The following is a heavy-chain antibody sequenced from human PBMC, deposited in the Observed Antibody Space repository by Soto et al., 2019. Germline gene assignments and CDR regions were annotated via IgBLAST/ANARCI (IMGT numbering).Heavy chain of an antibody. CDR1: GFDFTTYT. V-gene: IGHV3-21*02. J-gene: IGHJ4*02. CDR2: ISRTSNYI. CDR3: ARSPRSESLVVVVRTFDY. Sequence: VQLEESGGGLVKPGESLRLSCAASGFDFTTYTMNWVRQAPGKGLEWVSSISRTSNYIYYANSLKGRFSISRDNAGNSLFLHMSGFTVDDTAVYYCARSPRSESLVVVVRTFDYWGQGTLVTVSS. D-gene: IGHD2-21*01.